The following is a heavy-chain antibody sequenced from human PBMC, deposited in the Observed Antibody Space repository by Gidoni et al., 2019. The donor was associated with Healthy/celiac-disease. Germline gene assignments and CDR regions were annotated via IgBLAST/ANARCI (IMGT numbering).Heavy chain of an antibody. V-gene: IGHV4-38-2*02. CDR2: IYHSGGT. CDR3: ARWLILTERPRYYYYGMDV. D-gene: IGHD3-9*01. Sequence: QVQLQESGPGLVKPSETLSLTCTVSGYSISSGYYWGWIRQPPGKGREWIGGIYHSGGTYYNPSLKSRVTISVDTSKNQFSLKLSSVTAADTAVYYCARWLILTERPRYYYYGMDVWGQGTTVTVSS. J-gene: IGHJ6*02. CDR1: GYSISSGYY.